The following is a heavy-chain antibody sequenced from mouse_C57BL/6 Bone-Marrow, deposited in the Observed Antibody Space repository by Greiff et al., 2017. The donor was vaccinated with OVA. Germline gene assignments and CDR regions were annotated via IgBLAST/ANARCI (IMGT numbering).Heavy chain of an antibody. Sequence: EVKLVESGGGLVKPGGSLKLSCAASGFTFSSYAMSWVRQTPEKRLEWVATISDGGSYTYYPDNVKGRFTISRDNAKNNLYLQMSHLKSEDTAMYYCARGIYYDYGYAMDYWGQGTSVTVSS. CDR1: GFTFSSYA. J-gene: IGHJ4*01. CDR3: ARGIYYDYGYAMDY. D-gene: IGHD2-4*01. CDR2: ISDGGSYT. V-gene: IGHV5-4*03.